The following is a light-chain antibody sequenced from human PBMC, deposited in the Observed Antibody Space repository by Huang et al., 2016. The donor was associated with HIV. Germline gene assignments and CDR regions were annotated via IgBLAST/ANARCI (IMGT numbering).Light chain of an antibody. CDR1: QSVSSN. V-gene: IGKV3-15*01. J-gene: IGKJ4*01. CDR3: QQYNNWPLT. CDR2: GAS. Sequence: EIVMTQSPATLSVSPGERATLSCRASQSVSSNLAWYQQKLGQAPRLLIYGASTRATAIPARFSGSGSGTEFTLTISSLQSEDFAVYYCQQYNNWPLTFGGGTKVEIK.